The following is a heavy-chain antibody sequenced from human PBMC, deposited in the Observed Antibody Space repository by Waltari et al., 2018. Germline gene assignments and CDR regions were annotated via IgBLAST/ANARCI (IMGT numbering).Heavy chain of an antibody. D-gene: IGHD1-26*01. Sequence: EVKLMENGGELIQPGGSLRLSGAASGFTLSRYWMHWVRQAPGKGLVWVSHIDSDGRNTNYADSVNGRFTISRDNVKNMLYLHMNSLKVEDTAIYYCARSTGGWERLWGQGTMVTVSS. CDR3: ARSTGGWERL. CDR1: GFTLSRYW. CDR2: IDSDGRNT. V-gene: IGHV3-74*01. J-gene: IGHJ3*01.